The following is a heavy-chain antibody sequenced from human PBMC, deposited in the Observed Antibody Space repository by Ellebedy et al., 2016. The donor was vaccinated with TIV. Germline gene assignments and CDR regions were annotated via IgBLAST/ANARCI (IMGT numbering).Heavy chain of an antibody. CDR1: GGSISSYY. V-gene: IGHV4-59*08. CDR3: ARHDYGDYVRLFDY. CDR2: IYYSGRT. Sequence: MPSETLSLTCTVSGGSISSYYWSWIRQPPGKGLEWIGYIYYSGRTNYNPSLKSRVTISVDTSKNQFSLKLSSVTAADTAVYYCARHDYGDYVRLFDYWGQGTLVTVSS. D-gene: IGHD4-17*01. J-gene: IGHJ4*02.